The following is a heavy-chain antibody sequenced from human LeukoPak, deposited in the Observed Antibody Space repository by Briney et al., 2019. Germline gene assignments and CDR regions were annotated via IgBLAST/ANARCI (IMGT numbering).Heavy chain of an antibody. CDR3: ARGNGVFGN. V-gene: IGHV3-7*01. CDR1: GFTLSRFW. Sequence: GGSLRLSCAASGFTLSRFWIGWVRPAPGKGLEWVANIKLDGSEKYYVASVKSLYTISRDSANNTLYVQMNSLRVEVTAVYYCARGNGVFGNWGQGTLGTVSS. J-gene: IGHJ4*02. CDR2: IKLDGSEK. D-gene: IGHD2-8*01.